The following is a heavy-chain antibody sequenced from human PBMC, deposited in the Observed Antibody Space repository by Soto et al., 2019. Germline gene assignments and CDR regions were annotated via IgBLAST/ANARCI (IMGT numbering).Heavy chain of an antibody. J-gene: IGHJ6*02. D-gene: IGHD3-22*01. V-gene: IGHV1-69*12. CDR1: GGSLSNYG. CDR3: ARGDATKIVVSTFYGMDV. Sequence: QVQLVQSGAEVKKPGSSVKVSCKASGGSLSNYGISWVLQAPGQGLEWMGGIIPVFGTANYAKKFQGRVTITADESTSIVYMDVTSLRSEDTAVYHCARGDATKIVVSTFYGMDVWGQGTTVTVSS. CDR2: IIPVFGTA.